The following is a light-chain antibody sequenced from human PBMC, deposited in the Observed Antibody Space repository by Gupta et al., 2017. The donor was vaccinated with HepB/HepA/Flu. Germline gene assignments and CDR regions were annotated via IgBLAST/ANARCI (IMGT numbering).Light chain of an antibody. CDR3: SSYTSSSTLV. J-gene: IGLJ2*01. V-gene: IGLV2-14*03. CDR1: SSDVGGYNY. CDR2: DVS. Sequence: QSALTQPAPVSGSPGQSLTLSCTGTSSDVGGYNYDSWYQQHPGKAPKLMIYDVSNRPSGVSNRFSGSKSGNTASLTISGLQAEDEADYYCSSYTSSSTLVFGGGTKLTVL.